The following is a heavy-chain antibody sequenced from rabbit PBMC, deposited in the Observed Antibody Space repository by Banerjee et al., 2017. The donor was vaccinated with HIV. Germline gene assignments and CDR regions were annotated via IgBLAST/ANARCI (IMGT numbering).Heavy chain of an antibody. CDR2: INTSSGNT. V-gene: IGHV1S45*01. CDR3: ARWGSGVGGYDNNL. D-gene: IGHD1-1*01. J-gene: IGHJ4*01. Sequence: QEQLEESGGDLVKPEGSLTLTCTASGFSFSNKYVMCWVRQAPGKGLEWIACINTSSGNTVYASWAKGRFTISKPSSTTVTLQMTSLTAADTASYFCARWGSGVGGYDNNLWGPGTLVTV. CDR1: GFSFSNKYV.